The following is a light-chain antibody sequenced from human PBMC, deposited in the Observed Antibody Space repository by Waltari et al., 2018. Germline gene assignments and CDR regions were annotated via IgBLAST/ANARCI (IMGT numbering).Light chain of an antibody. V-gene: IGKV3-20*01. CDR3: QQYGSSPRT. CDR2: AAS. Sequence: EIVLTQSPGTLSLSPGERATLSCRASQTVGITYLAWYQQKPGQAPRLLIYAASVRATGIPDRFSGSGSGTDFTLTITRLEPEDFAVYYCQQYGSSPRTFGQGTKVEIK. CDR1: QTVGITY. J-gene: IGKJ2*01.